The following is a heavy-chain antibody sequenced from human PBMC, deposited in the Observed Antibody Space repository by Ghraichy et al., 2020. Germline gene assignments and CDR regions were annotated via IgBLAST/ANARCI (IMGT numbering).Heavy chain of an antibody. J-gene: IGHJ4*02. D-gene: IGHD4-17*01. CDR1: GFTFSTSS. V-gene: IGHV3-48*02. CDR2: IDRGSREI. Sequence: GGSLRLSCAASGFTFSTSSMNWVRQAPGRGLEWVSFIDRGSREIHYADSVRGRFTISRDNAKNSLYLQMNSLKDEDTAVYYCARHGDFPLRGLWYFDYWGQGTLVTVSS. CDR3: ARHGDFPLRGLWYFDY.